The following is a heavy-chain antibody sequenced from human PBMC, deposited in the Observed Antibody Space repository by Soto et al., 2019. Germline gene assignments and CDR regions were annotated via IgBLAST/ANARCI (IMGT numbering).Heavy chain of an antibody. J-gene: IGHJ4*02. CDR3: AIRGLSKSEVRGYFDY. V-gene: IGHV3-23*01. D-gene: IGHD3-10*01. Sequence: PGGSLRLSCAASGFTFSSYDMTWGRQAPGKGLEWVSAISGSGVSTNYGDSVKGRFIISRDNSKNTLFMQMNSLRVEDTAVYYCAIRGLSKSEVRGYFDYWGRGTLVTVSS. CDR1: GFTFSSYD. CDR2: ISGSGVST.